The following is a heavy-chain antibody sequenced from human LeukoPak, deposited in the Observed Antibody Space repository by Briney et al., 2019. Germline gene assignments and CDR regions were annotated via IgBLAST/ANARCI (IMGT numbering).Heavy chain of an antibody. V-gene: IGHV1-46*01. CDR2: INPSGGST. D-gene: IGHD2-15*01. Sequence: ASVKVSCKASGYTYTSYYMHWVRRAPGQGLEWMGIINPSGGSTSCAQKFQGRVTMTRDTSTSTVYMELSSLRSEDTAVYYCARGRSLDAFDIWGQGTMVTVSS. CDR3: ARGRSLDAFDI. J-gene: IGHJ3*02. CDR1: GYTYTSYY.